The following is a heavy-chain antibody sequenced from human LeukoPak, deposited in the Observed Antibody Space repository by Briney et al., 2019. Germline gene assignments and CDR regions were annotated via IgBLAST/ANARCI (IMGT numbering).Heavy chain of an antibody. V-gene: IGHV3-33*01. J-gene: IGHJ4*02. CDR2: IWYDASNK. CDR3: ARGRLGIGYYFDY. Sequence: GRSLTLSCAASGFTFSSFGMHWVRQAPGKGLEWVAVIWYDASNKYYADSVKGRFTISRDNSKNTLYLQMNSLRAEDTAVYYCARGRLGIGYYFDYWGQGTLVTVSS. D-gene: IGHD7-27*01. CDR1: GFTFSSFG.